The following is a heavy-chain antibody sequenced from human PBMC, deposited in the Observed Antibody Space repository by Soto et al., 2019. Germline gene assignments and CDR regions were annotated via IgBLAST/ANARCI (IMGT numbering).Heavy chain of an antibody. D-gene: IGHD6-19*01. J-gene: IGHJ4*02. Sequence: QVQLVESGGGVVQPGRSLRLSCAASEFTFSSYAMHWVRQAPGKGLEWVAVISYDGSNKYYADSVKGRFTISRDNSKNTLYLQMNSLRAEDTAVYNCARDRPYSSGWYYFDYWGQGTLVTVSS. V-gene: IGHV3-30-3*01. CDR1: EFTFSSYA. CDR3: ARDRPYSSGWYYFDY. CDR2: ISYDGSNK.